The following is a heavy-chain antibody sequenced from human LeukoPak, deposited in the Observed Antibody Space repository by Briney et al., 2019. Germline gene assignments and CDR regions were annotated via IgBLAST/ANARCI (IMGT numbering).Heavy chain of an antibody. CDR3: ARKGPGVLDV. D-gene: IGHD7-27*01. CDR2: VNPNSGNT. CDR1: GYTFISYD. J-gene: IGHJ3*01. Sequence: ASVKVSCKASGYTFISYDINWLRQVSGQGPERMGWVNPNSGNTGYGPKFRGRVTMTRDTATNTVYMELSSLTSEDTAVYYCARKGPGVLDVWGQGTMVAVSS. V-gene: IGHV1-8*01.